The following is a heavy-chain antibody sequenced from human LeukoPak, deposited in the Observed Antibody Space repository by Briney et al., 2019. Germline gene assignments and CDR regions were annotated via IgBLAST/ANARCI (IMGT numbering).Heavy chain of an antibody. CDR2: ISGDGGST. Sequence: PGGSLRLSCAASGFTFDDYAMHWVSRAPGKGMDWVSLISGDGGSTYYADSVKGRFTISRDNSKNSLYLQMNSLRTEDTALYYCAKSGYRGYYYGMDVWGQGTTVTVSS. J-gene: IGHJ6*02. V-gene: IGHV3-43*02. D-gene: IGHD5-12*01. CDR1: GFTFDDYA. CDR3: AKSGYRGYYYGMDV.